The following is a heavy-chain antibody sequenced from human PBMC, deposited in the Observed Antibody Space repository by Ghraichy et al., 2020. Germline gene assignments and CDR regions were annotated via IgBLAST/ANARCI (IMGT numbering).Heavy chain of an antibody. CDR3: ARVATAGEIAVAGSVVDH. Sequence: SETLSLTCIVSGYSITSSYFWGWIRQPPGKGLEFIGTLSHSGSPSYNPSLKSRVTISRESSKNQFSLKLNSVTAADTAVYYCARVATAGEIAVAGSVVDHWGQGTLVTVSS. D-gene: IGHD6-19*01. CDR1: GYSITSSYF. V-gene: IGHV4-38-2*02. CDR2: LSHSGSP. J-gene: IGHJ4*02.